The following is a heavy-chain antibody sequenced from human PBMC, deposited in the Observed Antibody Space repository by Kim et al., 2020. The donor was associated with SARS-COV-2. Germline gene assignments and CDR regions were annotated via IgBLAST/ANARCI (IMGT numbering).Heavy chain of an antibody. CDR1: GFTFSSYA. V-gene: IGHV3-23*01. D-gene: IGHD6-13*01. Sequence: GGSLRLSCAASGFTFSSYAMSWVRQAPGKGLESVSAISSSGDSAYYIDSVKGRFTISRDNSKNTLYLQMNSLRAEDTAVYYCVLGGFSSSWSNFDYWGQGTLVTVSS. CDR3: VLGGFSSSWSNFDY. CDR2: ISSSGDSA. J-gene: IGHJ4*02.